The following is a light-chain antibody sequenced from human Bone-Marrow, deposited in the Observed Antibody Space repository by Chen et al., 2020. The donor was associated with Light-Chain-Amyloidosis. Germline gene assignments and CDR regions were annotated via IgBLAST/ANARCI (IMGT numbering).Light chain of an antibody. V-gene: IGKV3-20*01. CDR3: QQYGTSPLT. CDR2: GSS. CDR1: QTISSNS. Sequence: EIVLTQSPGTLSLSPGEGANLSCRASQTISSNSLTWYQQKFGQAPRLLIYGSSSRATGIPDRFTGSGSGTDFTLTINRREPEDFAMYYCQQYGTSPLTFGGGTKVEIK. J-gene: IGKJ4*01.